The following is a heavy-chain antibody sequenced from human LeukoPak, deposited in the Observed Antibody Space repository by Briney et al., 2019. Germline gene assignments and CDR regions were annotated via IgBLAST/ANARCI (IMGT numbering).Heavy chain of an antibody. D-gene: IGHD6-6*01. J-gene: IGHJ4*02. CDR1: GYTFTSYD. CDR2: MNPSSGNT. V-gene: IGHV1-8*01. CDR3: ARGPGGSSSSDFDY. Sequence: GASVKVSCKPSGYTFTSYDINWVRQAPGQGLEWMGWMNPSSGNTEYAQKFQGRVTMTRDTSTSTVYMELSSLRSEDTAVYYCARGPGGSSSSDFDYWGQGTLVTVSS.